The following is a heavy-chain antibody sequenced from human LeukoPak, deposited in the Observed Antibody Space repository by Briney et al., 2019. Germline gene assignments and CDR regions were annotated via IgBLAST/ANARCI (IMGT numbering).Heavy chain of an antibody. CDR2: INPSGGST. J-gene: IGHJ4*02. Sequence: ASVKVSCKASGYTFTSYDINWVRQAPGQGLEWMGIINPSGGSTSYAQKFQGRVTMTRDMSTSTVYMELSSLRSEDTAVYYCARGQRAVADYWGQGTLVTVSS. V-gene: IGHV1-46*01. D-gene: IGHD6-19*01. CDR3: ARGQRAVADY. CDR1: GYTFTSYD.